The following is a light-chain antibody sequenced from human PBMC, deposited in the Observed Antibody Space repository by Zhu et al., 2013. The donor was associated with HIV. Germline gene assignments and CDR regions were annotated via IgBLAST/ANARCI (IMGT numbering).Light chain of an antibody. CDR1: QGISSY. V-gene: IGKV1-8*01. CDR3: QQYYSTGIT. Sequence: AIQLTQSPSSLSASVGDRVTITCRASQGISSYLAWYQQKPGKAPKLLIYAASTLQSGVPSRFSGSGSGTDFTLTISCLQSEDFATYYCQQYYSTGITFGQGTRLEIK. J-gene: IGKJ5*01. CDR2: AAS.